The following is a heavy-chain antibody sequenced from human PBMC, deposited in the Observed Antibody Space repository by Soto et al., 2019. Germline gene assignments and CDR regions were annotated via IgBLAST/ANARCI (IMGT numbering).Heavy chain of an antibody. J-gene: IGHJ4*02. CDR2: IWNDGSNK. D-gene: IGHD6-6*01. CDR3: ARERYTSSSAVDY. V-gene: IGHV3-33*01. Sequence: QVQLVESGGGMVQPGRSLRLSCAASGYTFSSYGMQWVRQAPGKGLEWVAVIWNDGSNKYYADSVKGRFTISRDNSKNTLYLQMNSLRAEDTAVYYCARERYTSSSAVDYWGQGTLVTVSS. CDR1: GYTFSSYG.